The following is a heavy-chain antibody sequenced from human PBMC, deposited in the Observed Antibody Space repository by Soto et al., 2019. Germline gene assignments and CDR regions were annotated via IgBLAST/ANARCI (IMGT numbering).Heavy chain of an antibody. V-gene: IGHV3-23*01. CDR3: ARVVTMVREVIRPNYFDY. CDR2: IRETGNT. J-gene: IGHJ4*02. D-gene: IGHD3-10*01. Sequence: GGSLRLSCAASGFTFSNYAMSWIRQAPGKGLEWVSTIRETGNTYYADSVRGRFATSRDNSENTLYLQMSSLRAEDTAVYYCARVVTMVREVIRPNYFDYWGQGTLVTVSS. CDR1: GFTFSNYA.